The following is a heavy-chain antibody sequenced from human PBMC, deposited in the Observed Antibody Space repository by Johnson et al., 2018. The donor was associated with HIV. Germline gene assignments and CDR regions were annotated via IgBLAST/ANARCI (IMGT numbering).Heavy chain of an antibody. CDR3: ARGPRNPGLDTFNI. D-gene: IGHD1-14*01. V-gene: IGHV3-15*01. Sequence: VQLVESGGGLVQPGGSLRLSCVASGFTFSDVWMTWVRQAPGRGLEWVGRIKRQIDGGTTDYATPVKGRFTFSRDDSKNTLYLDMNSLKTEDTAVYYCARGPRNPGLDTFNIWGQGMMVTVSS. CDR2: IKRQIDGGTT. J-gene: IGHJ3*02. CDR1: GFTFSDVW.